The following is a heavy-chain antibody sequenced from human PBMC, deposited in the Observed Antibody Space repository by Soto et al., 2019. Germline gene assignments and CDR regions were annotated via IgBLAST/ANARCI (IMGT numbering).Heavy chain of an antibody. J-gene: IGHJ6*02. D-gene: IGHD6-19*01. CDR2: ISYDGSNK. Sequence: GGSLRLSCAASGFTFSSYAMHWVRQAPGKGLEWVAVISYDGSNKYYADSVKGRFTISRDNSKNTLYLQMNSLRAEDTTVYYCARGSSSGWYKDYYGMDVWGQGTTVTVSS. CDR3: ARGSSSGWYKDYYGMDV. CDR1: GFTFSSYA. V-gene: IGHV3-30-3*01.